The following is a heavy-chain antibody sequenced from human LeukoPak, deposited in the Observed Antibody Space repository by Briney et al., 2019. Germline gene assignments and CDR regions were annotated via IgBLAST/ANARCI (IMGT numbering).Heavy chain of an antibody. CDR1: GGSFSGYY. V-gene: IGHV4-34*01. CDR3: ARNYDSSGPPGY. D-gene: IGHD3-22*01. CDR2: INHSGST. Sequence: PETLSLTCAVYGGSFSGYYWSWIRQPPGKGLEWIGEINHSGSTNYNPSLKSRVTISVDTSKNQFSLKLSSVTAADTAVYYCARNYDSSGPPGYWGQGTLVTVSS. J-gene: IGHJ4*02.